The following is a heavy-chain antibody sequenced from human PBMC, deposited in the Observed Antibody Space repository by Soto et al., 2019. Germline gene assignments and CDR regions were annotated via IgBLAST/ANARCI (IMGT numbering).Heavy chain of an antibody. Sequence: GGSLRLSCAASRFTFSTYAMSWVRQAPGKGLEWVSGISGGGGDTSYADSVRGRFTCSRDNSKNTLYLQMNSLRAEDTALYYCAKPLFGGPDIWGQGTMVTVSS. D-gene: IGHD2-15*01. CDR2: ISGGGGDT. J-gene: IGHJ3*02. CDR1: RFTFSTYA. V-gene: IGHV3-23*01. CDR3: AKPLFGGPDI.